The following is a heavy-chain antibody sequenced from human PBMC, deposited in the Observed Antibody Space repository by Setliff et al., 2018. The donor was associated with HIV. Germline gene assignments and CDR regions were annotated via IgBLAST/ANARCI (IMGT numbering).Heavy chain of an antibody. CDR2: IYHTGSS. CDR1: GFSISSRYY. V-gene: IGHV4-38-2*01. Sequence: SETLSLTCDVSGFSISSRYYWGWIRQSPGKGLEWIGNIYHTGSSYYNPSLNDRVTISVDTSKNRFSLRLTSVTAADTAVYYSARTKADGYNGVFDSWGQGTLVTVSS. D-gene: IGHD5-12*01. J-gene: IGHJ4*02. CDR3: ARTKADGYNGVFDS.